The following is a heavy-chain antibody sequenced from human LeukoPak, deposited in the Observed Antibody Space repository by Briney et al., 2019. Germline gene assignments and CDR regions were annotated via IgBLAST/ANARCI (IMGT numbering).Heavy chain of an antibody. J-gene: IGHJ4*02. V-gene: IGHV3-21*01. D-gene: IGHD4-17*01. CDR1: GFTFSSYN. CDR2: ISDSSNYI. Sequence: GGSLRLSCAASGFTFSSYNMNWVRQAPGKGLEWVSCISDSSNYIYYADSVKGGFTISRDNAKNSLYLELNRLRAEDTAVYHCVRDSDDSGDHTTRRFDYWGQGTLVTVSS. CDR3: VRDSDDSGDHTTRRFDY.